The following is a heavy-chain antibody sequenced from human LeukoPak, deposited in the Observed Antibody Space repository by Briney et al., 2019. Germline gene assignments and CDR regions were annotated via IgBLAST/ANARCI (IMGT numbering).Heavy chain of an antibody. CDR2: IRDDGSTR. Sequence: GGSLRLSCAASGFTFSKYGLHWVRQVPGKGLEWVAFIRDDGSTRYYTDSVKGRFTVSRDNSKNTLYLQMDSLRTEDTAVYYCAKVPHSWGLFDSWGQGTLVTVSS. CDR3: AKVPHSWGLFDS. V-gene: IGHV3-30*02. D-gene: IGHD3-16*01. J-gene: IGHJ4*02. CDR1: GFTFSKYG.